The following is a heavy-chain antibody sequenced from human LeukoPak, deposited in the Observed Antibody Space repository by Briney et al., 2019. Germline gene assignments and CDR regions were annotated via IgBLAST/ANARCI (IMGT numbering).Heavy chain of an antibody. Sequence: ASVKVSCKACGYTFTSYGISWVRQAPGQGLEWMGWFNPENENTNYAQKVQGRVTMTADTFTSTSYMELRSLRSDDTAVYYCAREHSSSWYQFDHWGQGTLVTVSS. V-gene: IGHV1-18*01. CDR3: AREHSSSWYQFDH. CDR1: GYTFTSYG. D-gene: IGHD6-13*01. J-gene: IGHJ4*02. CDR2: FNPENENT.